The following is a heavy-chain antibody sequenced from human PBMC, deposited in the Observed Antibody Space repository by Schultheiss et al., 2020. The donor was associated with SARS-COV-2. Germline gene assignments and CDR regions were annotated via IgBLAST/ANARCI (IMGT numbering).Heavy chain of an antibody. CDR1: GYRFTSYW. J-gene: IGHJ1*01. CDR3: ARLPTSSWSSSSYFQY. Sequence: GESLKISCKGSGYRFTSYWIGWVRQMPGKGLEWMGIIYPGDSDTRYSPSFQGQVTISSDKSVTTAYLQWSSLKASDTAIYYCARLPTSSWSSSSYFQYWGQGTLVTVSS. D-gene: IGHD2-2*01. CDR2: IYPGDSDT. V-gene: IGHV5-51*01.